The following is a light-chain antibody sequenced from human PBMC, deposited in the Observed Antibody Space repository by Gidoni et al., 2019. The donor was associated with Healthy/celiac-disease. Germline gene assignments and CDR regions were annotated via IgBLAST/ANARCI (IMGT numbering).Light chain of an antibody. V-gene: IGKV1-5*01. CDR3: QQYHSYSPKLT. CDR2: DAS. Sequence: DVQMTQSPSTLSASVGDRITITCRASQSISSWLAWYQQKPGKGPKLLIYDASSLESGVPSRFSGSGSGTEFTLTISSLQPDDFATSYCQQYHSYSPKLTFGGGTKVEIK. CDR1: QSISSW. J-gene: IGKJ4*01.